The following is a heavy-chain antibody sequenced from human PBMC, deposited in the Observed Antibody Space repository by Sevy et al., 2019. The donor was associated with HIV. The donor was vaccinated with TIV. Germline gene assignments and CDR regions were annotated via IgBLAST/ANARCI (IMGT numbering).Heavy chain of an antibody. CDR2: ISYDGSNK. V-gene: IGHV3-30-3*01. CDR1: GFTFSSYA. D-gene: IGHD3-22*01. J-gene: IGHJ3*02. CDR3: ARDYYDSSGYAFDI. Sequence: GGSLRLSCAASGFTFSSYAMNWVRQAPGKGLEWVAVISYDGSNKYYADSVKGRFTISRDNSKNTLYLQMNSLRAEDTAVYYCARDYYDSSGYAFDIWGQGTMVTVSS.